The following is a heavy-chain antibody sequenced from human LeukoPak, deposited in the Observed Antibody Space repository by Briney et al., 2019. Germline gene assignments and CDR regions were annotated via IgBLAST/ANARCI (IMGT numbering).Heavy chain of an antibody. D-gene: IGHD3-22*01. J-gene: IGHJ4*02. Sequence: SVKVSCKASGGTFSSYAISWVRQAPGQGLEWMGRIIPILGIANYAQKFRGRVTITADKSTSTAYMELSSLRSEDTAVYYCARGGYYYDSSGYPFGYWGQGTLVTVSS. V-gene: IGHV1-69*04. CDR3: ARGGYYYDSSGYPFGY. CDR1: GGTFSSYA. CDR2: IIPILGIA.